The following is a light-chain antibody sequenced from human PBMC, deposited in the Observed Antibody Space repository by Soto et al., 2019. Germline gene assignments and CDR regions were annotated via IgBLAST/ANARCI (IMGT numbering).Light chain of an antibody. J-gene: IGKJ4*01. Sequence: ETLLPRCPVTLSLSPWGSAPLSCWVSQSVSSSYLAWYQQKPGQAPRLLIYGVSSRATGIPDRFSGSGSGTDFTLTISRLEPEDFAVYYCQHYGSSPLTFGGGTKVDIK. CDR1: QSVSSSY. CDR2: GVS. CDR3: QHYGSSPLT. V-gene: IGKV3-20*01.